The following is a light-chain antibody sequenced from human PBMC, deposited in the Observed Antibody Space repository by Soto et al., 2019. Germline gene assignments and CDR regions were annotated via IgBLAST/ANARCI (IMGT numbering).Light chain of an antibody. CDR1: TGAVTSGHY. CDR3: LLSYSGARQV. V-gene: IGLV7-46*01. CDR2: DTS. Sequence: QTVVTQEPSLTVSPGGTVTLTCGSSTGAVTSGHYPYWFQQKPGQAPRTLIYDTSNKHSWTPARFSGSLLGGKAALTLSGAQPEDEAEYYCLLSYSGARQVFGGGTKL. J-gene: IGLJ3*02.